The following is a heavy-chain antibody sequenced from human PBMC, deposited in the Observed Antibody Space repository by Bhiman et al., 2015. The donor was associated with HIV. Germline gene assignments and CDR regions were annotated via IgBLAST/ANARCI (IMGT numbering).Heavy chain of an antibody. V-gene: IGHV3-30*02. J-gene: IGHJ6*03. D-gene: IGHD6-13*01. CDR2: IRYDGSNK. CDR1: GFTFSSYG. CDR3: AKEIIAAAGTAHVFYYYYYMDV. Sequence: QVQLVESGGGVVQPGGSLRLSCAASGFTFSSYGMHWVRQAPGKGLEWVAFIRYDGSNKYYADSVKGRFTISRDNSKNTLYLQMNSLRAEDTAVYYCAKEIIAAAGTAHVFYYYYYMDVWGKGTTVTVSS.